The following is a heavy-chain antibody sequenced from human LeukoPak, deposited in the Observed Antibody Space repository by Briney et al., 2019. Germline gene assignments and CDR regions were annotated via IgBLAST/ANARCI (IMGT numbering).Heavy chain of an antibody. D-gene: IGHD1-26*01. J-gene: IGHJ4*02. CDR3: ARLDQHFGKVGAIGY. V-gene: IGHV4-39*07. CDR1: GGSISSSNYY. Sequence: SETLSLTCTVSGGSISSSNYYWGWIRQPPGKGLEWIGSIYYSGSTSYNPSLKSRVTISVNTSKNQFSLKLSSVTAADTAVYYCARLDQHFGKVGAIGYWGQGTLVTVSS. CDR2: IYYSGST.